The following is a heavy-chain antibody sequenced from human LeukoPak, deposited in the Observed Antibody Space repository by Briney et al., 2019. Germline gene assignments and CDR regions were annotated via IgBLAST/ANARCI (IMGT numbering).Heavy chain of an antibody. CDR2: IIPIFDIS. CDR3: ARELVAAPIPHKHGAFNI. CDR1: GGTFNSYA. Sequence: GSSVKVSCKPSGGTFNSYAISWVRQAPGRGLEWMGGIIPIFDISNHAQKFQGRISITADRFTTTAYLELSSLRSEDTAVYYCARELVAAPIPHKHGAFNIWGQGTMVTVSS. J-gene: IGHJ3*02. D-gene: IGHD2-2*01. V-gene: IGHV1-69*17.